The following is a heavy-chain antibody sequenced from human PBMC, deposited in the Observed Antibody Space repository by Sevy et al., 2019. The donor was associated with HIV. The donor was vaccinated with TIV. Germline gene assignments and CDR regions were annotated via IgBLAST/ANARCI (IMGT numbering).Heavy chain of an antibody. V-gene: IGHV3-74*01. CDR2: INSDGSST. CDR3: ARGAYYYDISGLYGMDV. D-gene: IGHD3-22*01. Sequence: GSLRLSCVASGFTFSTYWMNWVRQAPGKGLVWVSRINSDGSSTSYADSVKGRFSISRDNAKNTLYLQMNSLRAEDTAVYYCARGAYYYDISGLYGMDVWGQGTTVTVSS. J-gene: IGHJ6*02. CDR1: GFTFSTYW.